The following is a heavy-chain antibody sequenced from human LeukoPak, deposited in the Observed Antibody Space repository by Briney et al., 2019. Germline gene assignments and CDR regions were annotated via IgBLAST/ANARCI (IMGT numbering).Heavy chain of an antibody. CDR3: ARERGGIVVVPDDAFDI. CDR2: IYTSGST. V-gene: IGHV4-4*07. Sequence: SETLSLNCTVSGGSISSYYWSWIRQPAGKGLEWIGRIYTSGSTNYNPSLKSRVTMSVDTSKTQFSLKLSSVTAADTAVYYCARERGGIVVVPDDAFDIWGQGTMVTVSS. J-gene: IGHJ3*02. D-gene: IGHD2-2*01. CDR1: GGSISSYY.